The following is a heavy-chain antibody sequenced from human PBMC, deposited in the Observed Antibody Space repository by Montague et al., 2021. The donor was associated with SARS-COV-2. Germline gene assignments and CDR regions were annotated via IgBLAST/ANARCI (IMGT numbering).Heavy chain of an antibody. D-gene: IGHD2-15*01. J-gene: IGHJ4*02. CDR3: ARHYSATFPAVY. CDR2: ISDSGGT. Sequence: SETLSLTCTVSGGSISSFYWCWFRQPPGKGLEWIGYISDSGGTNYNPSPASRVTMSVDTSTNQYSLQVKPVTAADTAVYYYARHYSATFPAVYWGQGTLVTVSS. CDR1: GGSISSFY. V-gene: IGHV4-59*08.